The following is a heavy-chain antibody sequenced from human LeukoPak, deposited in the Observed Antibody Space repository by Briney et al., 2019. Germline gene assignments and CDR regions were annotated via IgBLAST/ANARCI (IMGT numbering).Heavy chain of an antibody. CDR3: ARTDSSSSGYFDY. Sequence: GGSPRLSCAASGFMFNDYYMSWIRQAPGKGLEWVANINQDGSDKKYVDSVKGRFTISRDNAKNSLYLQMSSLRAEDTAVYYCARTDSSSSGYFDYWGQGTLVTVSS. V-gene: IGHV3-7*01. D-gene: IGHD6-6*01. CDR1: GFMFNDYY. CDR2: INQDGSDK. J-gene: IGHJ4*02.